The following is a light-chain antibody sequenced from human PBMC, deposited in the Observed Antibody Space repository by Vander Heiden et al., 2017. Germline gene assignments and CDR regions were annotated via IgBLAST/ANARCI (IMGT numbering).Light chain of an antibody. J-gene: IGKJ1*01. CDR1: KSVSSY. CDR2: DAS. V-gene: IGKV3-11*01. Sequence: DIVFTQSAPTLSFSSGDRATLSCRPSKSVSSYLVWYQQKPAQAPRLLIYDASTRSNGIPARFSGSGSGTDFSLTISSREHEDFAVYYCQQRSNCPRAFGQGTKVDIK. CDR3: QQRSNCPRA.